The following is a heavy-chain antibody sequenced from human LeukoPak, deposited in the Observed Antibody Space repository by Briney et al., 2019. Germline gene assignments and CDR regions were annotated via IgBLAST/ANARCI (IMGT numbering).Heavy chain of an antibody. CDR1: GFTFSSYG. V-gene: IGHV3-33*01. D-gene: IGHD6-13*01. CDR3: ARDRAAADLDY. CDR2: IWYDGSNK. J-gene: IGHJ4*02. Sequence: PGGSLRLSCAASGFTFSSYGMHWVRQAPGKGLEWVAVIWYDGSNKFYADSVKGRFTISRDNSKNTLCLQMNSLRAEDTAVYYCARDRAAADLDYWGQGTLVTVSS.